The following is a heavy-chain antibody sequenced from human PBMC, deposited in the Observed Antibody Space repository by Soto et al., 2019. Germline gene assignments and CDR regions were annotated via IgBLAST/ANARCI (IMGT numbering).Heavy chain of an antibody. CDR1: GLTFSNYW. J-gene: IGHJ4*02. CDR3: XGDRPQETRLPGY. CDR2: IKQDGSEQ. D-gene: IGHD3-16*01. Sequence: EVQLVDSGGGLVQPGGSLRLSCAASGLTFSNYWMSWVRQAPGKGLEWVANIKQDGSEQYYSDSVKGRFTIAKDNAKNSLYLQMNSLRAEXTXXXXXXGDRPQETRLPGYWGQGTLXTVSS. V-gene: IGHV3-7*01.